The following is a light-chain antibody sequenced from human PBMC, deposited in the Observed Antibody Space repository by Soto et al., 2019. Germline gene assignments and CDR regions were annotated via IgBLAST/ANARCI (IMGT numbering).Light chain of an antibody. J-gene: IGLJ1*01. CDR1: SSDAGGYNY. Sequence: QSALTQPASVSGSPGQSITISCTGTSSDAGGYNYVSWYQQYPGKAPKLMIYEVSNRPSGVSNRFSGSKSGNTASLTISGLQAEDEADYYCTSYIRSSTLDYVFGTGTKVTVL. V-gene: IGLV2-14*01. CDR2: EVS. CDR3: TSYIRSSTLDYV.